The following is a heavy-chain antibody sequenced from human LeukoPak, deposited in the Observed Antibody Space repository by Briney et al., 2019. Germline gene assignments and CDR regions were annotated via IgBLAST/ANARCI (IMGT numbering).Heavy chain of an antibody. J-gene: IGHJ4*02. CDR2: THHSGGI. V-gene: IGHV4-4*02. CDR3: ARDYQGGYGDKTVDY. Sequence: SETLSLTCAVSGGSITNDNWWGWVRQPPGKGLEWIGETHHSGGINYNSSLKSRLTISVDKSKDQFSLTLSSVTAADTAVYYCARDYQGGYGDKTVDYWGQGTLVTVSS. D-gene: IGHD5-18*01. CDR1: GGSITNDNW.